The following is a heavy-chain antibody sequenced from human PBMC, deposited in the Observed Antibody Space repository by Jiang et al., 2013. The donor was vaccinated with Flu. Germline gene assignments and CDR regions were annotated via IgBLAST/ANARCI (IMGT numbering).Heavy chain of an antibody. Sequence: SLTCTVSGGSISSSSYYWGWIRQPPGKGLEWIGSIYYSGSTYYNPSLKSRVTISVDTSKNQFSLKLSSVTAADTAVYYCARDFWEHSGSFRAFDIWGQGTMVTVSS. CDR2: IYYSGST. CDR3: ARDFWEHSGSFRAFDI. V-gene: IGHV4-39*07. J-gene: IGHJ3*02. CDR1: GGSISSSSYY. D-gene: IGHD3-10*01.